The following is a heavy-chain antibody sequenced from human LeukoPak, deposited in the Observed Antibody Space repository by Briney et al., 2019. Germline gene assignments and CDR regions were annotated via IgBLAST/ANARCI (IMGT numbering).Heavy chain of an antibody. CDR1: GFTVSSSF. CDR2: IHRDDKT. Sequence: GGSLRLSCAASGFTVSSSFIYWVRRAPGKGLEWVSFIHRDDKTYYADSVKGRFTMSRDSSRNTLYLQMNSLGADDTAVYYCAREVISTPSYFDYWGQGILVTVSS. D-gene: IGHD2-2*01. J-gene: IGHJ4*02. CDR3: AREVISTPSYFDY. V-gene: IGHV3-53*01.